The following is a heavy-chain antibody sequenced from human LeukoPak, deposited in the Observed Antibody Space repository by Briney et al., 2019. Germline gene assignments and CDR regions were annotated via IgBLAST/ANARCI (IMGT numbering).Heavy chain of an antibody. J-gene: IGHJ4*02. CDR3: AKRSYGSGSYYNNPPYYFDY. V-gene: IGHV3-23*01. D-gene: IGHD3-10*01. Sequence: GGSLRLSCAASGFTFSSYATSWVRQAPGKGLEWVSAISGSGGSTYYADSVKGRFTISRDNSKNTLYLQMNSLRAEDTAVYYCAKRSYGSGSYYNNPPYYFDYWGQGTLVTVSS. CDR1: GFTFSSYA. CDR2: ISGSGGST.